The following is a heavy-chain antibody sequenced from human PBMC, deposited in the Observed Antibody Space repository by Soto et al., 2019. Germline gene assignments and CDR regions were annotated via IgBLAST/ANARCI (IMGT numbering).Heavy chain of an antibody. Sequence: QVQLVQSGAEVKKPGSSVKVSCKASGGTFSSYAISWVRQAPGQGLEWMGGIIPIFGTANYAQKFQGRVTITEDESSSTAYLELSSLRSEDTAVYYCARSGWSGYYETCYFDYWGQGTLVTVSS. D-gene: IGHD3-3*01. CDR1: GGTFSSYA. CDR2: IIPIFGTA. CDR3: ARSGWSGYYETCYFDY. V-gene: IGHV1-69*01. J-gene: IGHJ4*02.